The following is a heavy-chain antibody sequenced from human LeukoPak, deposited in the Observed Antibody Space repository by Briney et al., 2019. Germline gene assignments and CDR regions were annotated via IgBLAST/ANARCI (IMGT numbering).Heavy chain of an antibody. CDR2: IYYSGST. Sequence: SETLSLNCTVSGGSISSYYWSWIRQPPGKGLEWIGYIYYSGSTNYNPSLKSRVTISVDTSKNQFSLKLSSVTAADTAVYYCARRRIAAALGYWGQGTLVTVSS. CDR1: GGSISSYY. J-gene: IGHJ4*02. D-gene: IGHD6-13*01. CDR3: ARRRIAAALGY. V-gene: IGHV4-59*01.